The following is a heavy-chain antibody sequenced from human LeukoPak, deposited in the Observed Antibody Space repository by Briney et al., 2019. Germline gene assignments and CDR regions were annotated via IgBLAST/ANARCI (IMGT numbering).Heavy chain of an antibody. Sequence: ASVKVSCKAFGYTFTGYYMHWVRQAPGQGLEWMGWINPNSGGTNYAQKFQGRVTMTRETSISTADVELSRLRSDDTAVYYCARGHIVVPAAHFGYWGQRTLFTASS. D-gene: IGHD2-2*01. V-gene: IGHV1-2*02. CDR2: INPNSGGT. J-gene: IGHJ4*02. CDR1: GYTFTGYY. CDR3: ARGHIVVPAAHFGY.